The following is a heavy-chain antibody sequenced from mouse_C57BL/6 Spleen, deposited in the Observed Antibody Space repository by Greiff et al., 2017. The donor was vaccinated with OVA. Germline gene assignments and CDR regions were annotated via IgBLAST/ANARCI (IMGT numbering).Heavy chain of an antibody. CDR2: INYDGSST. Sequence: EVKLVESEGGLVQPGSSMKLSCTASGFTFSDYYMAWVRQVPEKGLEWVANINYDGSSTYYLDSLKSRFIISRDNAKNILYLQMSSLKSEDTATYYCAREVYDYAYYFDYWGQGTTLTVSS. V-gene: IGHV5-16*01. CDR1: GFTFSDYY. D-gene: IGHD2-4*01. J-gene: IGHJ2*01. CDR3: AREVYDYAYYFDY.